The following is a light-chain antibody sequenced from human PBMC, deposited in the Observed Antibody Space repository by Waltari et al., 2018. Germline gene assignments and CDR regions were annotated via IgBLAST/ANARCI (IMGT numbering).Light chain of an antibody. CDR1: SLRAYY. CDR3: NSRDSSGHPFV. CDR2: GKN. J-gene: IGLJ1*01. V-gene: IGLV3-19*01. Sequence: SSELTQDPAVSVALGQTVRITCQGDSLRAYYANWYHQKPGQAPLLGIYGKNNRPSGIPDRFSGSYSGDTASLTITGAQAEDEGAYYCNSRDSSGHPFVFGTGTKVTVL.